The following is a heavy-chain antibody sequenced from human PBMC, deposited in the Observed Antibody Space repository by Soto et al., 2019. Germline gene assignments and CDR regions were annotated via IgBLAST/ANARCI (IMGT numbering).Heavy chain of an antibody. J-gene: IGHJ4*02. CDR2: IYYSGST. Sequence: SETLSLTCTVSGGSISSSSYYWGWIRQPPGKGLEWIGSIYYSGSTYYNPSLKSRVTISVDTSKNQFSLKLSSVTAADTAVYYCARHLYRVITTSFDYWGQGTLVTVSS. CDR1: GGSISSSSYY. D-gene: IGHD3-22*01. CDR3: ARHLYRVITTSFDY. V-gene: IGHV4-39*01.